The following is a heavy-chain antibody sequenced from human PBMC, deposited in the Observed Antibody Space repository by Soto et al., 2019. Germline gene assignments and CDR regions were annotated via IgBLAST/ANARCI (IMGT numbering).Heavy chain of an antibody. CDR1: GYSFTSYW. CDR3: ARPGSSSTYYYGMDV. J-gene: IGHJ6*02. Sequence: GESLKISCKGSGYSFTSYWIGWVRQMPGKGLEWMGIIYPGDSDTRYSPSFQGQVTISADKSISTAYLQWSSLKASDTAMYYCARPGSSSTYYYGMDVWGQGTTVTVS. CDR2: IYPGDSDT. D-gene: IGHD6-6*01. V-gene: IGHV5-51*01.